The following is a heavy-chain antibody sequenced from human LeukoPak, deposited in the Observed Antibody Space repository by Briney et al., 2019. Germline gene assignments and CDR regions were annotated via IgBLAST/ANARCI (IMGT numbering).Heavy chain of an antibody. J-gene: IGHJ4*02. V-gene: IGHV3-74*01. CDR1: GFTLSSYW. CDR2: INGDGSNA. CDR3: AKHMRD. D-gene: IGHD2-2*01. Sequence: GGSLRLSCAASGFTLSSYWMHWVRQVPGKGLVWVSQINGDGSNAYYADSVKGRFTISRDNAKNTLYLQVNNLRAEDTAVYYCAKHMRDWGQGTLVTVSS.